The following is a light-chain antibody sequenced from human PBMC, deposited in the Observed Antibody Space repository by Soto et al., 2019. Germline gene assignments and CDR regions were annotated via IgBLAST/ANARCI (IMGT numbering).Light chain of an antibody. CDR1: QSVSSN. Sequence: EIVMTQSPATLSVSPWERATLSCRASQSVSSNLAWYQQKPGQAPRLLSYGASTRATGIPTRFSGSGSGTEFTLTISILQSEDFAVYYCQQYGSSPRTFGQGTKVEIK. V-gene: IGKV3-15*01. J-gene: IGKJ1*01. CDR3: QQYGSSPRT. CDR2: GAS.